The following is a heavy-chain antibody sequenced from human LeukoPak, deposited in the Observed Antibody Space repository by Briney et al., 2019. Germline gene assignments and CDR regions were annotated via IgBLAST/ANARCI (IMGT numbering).Heavy chain of an antibody. CDR3: ARGGTYCGGDCYSWNAFDI. V-gene: IGHV3-74*01. Sequence: SGGSLRLSCAASGFTFSSYWMHWVRQAPGKGLVWVSRINSDGSSTSYADSVKGRFTISRDNAKNTLYLQMNSLRAEGTAVYYCARGGTYCGGDCYSWNAFDIWGQGTMVTVSS. J-gene: IGHJ3*02. CDR2: INSDGSST. CDR1: GFTFSSYW. D-gene: IGHD2-21*02.